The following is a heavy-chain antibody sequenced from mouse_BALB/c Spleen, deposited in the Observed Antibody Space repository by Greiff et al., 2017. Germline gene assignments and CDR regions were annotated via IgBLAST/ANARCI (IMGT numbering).Heavy chain of an antibody. CDR2: IWGDGST. Sequence: QVQLKQSGPGLVAPSQSLSITCTVSGFSLTGYGVNWVRQPPGKGLEWLGMIWGDGSTDYNSALKSRLSISKDNSKSQVFLKMNSLQTDDTARYYCARAPVVGLFDYWGQGTTLTVSS. J-gene: IGHJ2*01. CDR3: ARAPVVGLFDY. D-gene: IGHD1-1*01. CDR1: GFSLTGYG. V-gene: IGHV2-6-7*01.